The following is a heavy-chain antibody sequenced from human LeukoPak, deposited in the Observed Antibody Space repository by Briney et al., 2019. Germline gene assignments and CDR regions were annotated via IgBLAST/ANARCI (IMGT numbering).Heavy chain of an antibody. CDR2: INPSGGST. J-gene: IGHJ4*02. CDR3: ARDHATIGKYDY. V-gene: IGHV1-46*01. CDR1: GYTFSNYY. Sequence: ASVKVSCKASGYTFSNYYMHWVRQAPGQGLEWMGTINPSGGSTTYAQKFQGRVTMTRDTSTRTVYMELRNLRSEDTAVYYCARDHATIGKYDYWGQGTLVTVPS. D-gene: IGHD3-9*01.